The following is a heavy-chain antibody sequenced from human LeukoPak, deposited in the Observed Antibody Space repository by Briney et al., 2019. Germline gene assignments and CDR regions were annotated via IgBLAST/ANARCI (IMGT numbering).Heavy chain of an antibody. CDR3: ARSAYCSSTSCIFDY. Sequence: ASVKVSCKASGYTFTSYAMHWVRQAPGQRLEWMEWINAGNGNTKYSQKFQGRVTITTDESTSTAYMELSSLRSEDTAVYYCARSAYCSSTSCIFDYWGQGTLVTVSS. J-gene: IGHJ4*02. V-gene: IGHV1-3*01. CDR2: INAGNGNT. CDR1: GYTFTSYA. D-gene: IGHD2-2*01.